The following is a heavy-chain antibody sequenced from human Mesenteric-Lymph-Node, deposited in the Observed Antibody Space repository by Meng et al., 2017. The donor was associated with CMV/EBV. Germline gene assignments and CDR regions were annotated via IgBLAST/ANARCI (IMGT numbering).Heavy chain of an antibody. CDR1: GFNVRDKY. J-gene: IGHJ4*02. CDR3: TGDSVSNPNLDY. CDR2: IYRGDNT. V-gene: IGHV3-66*01. Sequence: EVHSGECGGGLVQPGGSLRLSCAASGFNVRDKYMSWVRQAPGKGLEWVCIIYRGDNTYYIDSVKDRFTVSRDNSKNTMYLQMNSLRVEDTAVYYCTGDSVSNPNLDYWGQGTLVTVSS. D-gene: IGHD3-10*01.